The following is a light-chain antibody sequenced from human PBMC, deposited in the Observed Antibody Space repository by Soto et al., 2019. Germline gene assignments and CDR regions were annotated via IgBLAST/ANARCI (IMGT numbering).Light chain of an antibody. CDR1: QSISSW. Sequence: DIQMTQSPSTLSASVGDRVTITCRASQSISSWLAWYQQKPGKAPKLLIYDASSLESGVPSRFSGSGSGTEFTLTISSLPPDDSATYYCQQYNSYSPSFGQGTKLEIK. J-gene: IGKJ2*01. CDR2: DAS. CDR3: QQYNSYSPS. V-gene: IGKV1-5*01.